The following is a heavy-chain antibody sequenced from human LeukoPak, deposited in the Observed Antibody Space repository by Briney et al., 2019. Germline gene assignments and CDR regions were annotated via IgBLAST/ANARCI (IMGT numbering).Heavy chain of an antibody. V-gene: IGHV3-23*01. J-gene: IGHJ1*01. Sequence: AGGSLRLTCAASGVSVSNYYMSWVRQPPGKGMEWVSAVSDSGHTTYYADFVKGRFTISRDNSKSTVYLQMSSLRVEDTAVYTCAKDWSPRWLVLRDDSEYFHHWGQGTLVTVSS. CDR2: VSDSGHTT. D-gene: IGHD6-19*01. CDR3: AKDWSPRWLVLRDDSEYFHH. CDR1: GVSVSNYY.